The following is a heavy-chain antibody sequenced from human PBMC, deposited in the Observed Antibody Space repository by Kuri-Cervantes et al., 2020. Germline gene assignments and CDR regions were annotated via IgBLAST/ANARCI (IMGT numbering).Heavy chain of an antibody. V-gene: IGHV4-34*01. CDR1: GGSISSYY. Sequence: SETLSLTCTVSGGSISSYYWSWIRQPPGKGLEWIGEINHSGSTNFNPSLKSRVTISVDTSKNQFSLKLSSVTAADTAVYYCARVLYYDSSGYYVGAFDIWGQGTMVTVSS. D-gene: IGHD3-22*01. CDR3: ARVLYYDSSGYYVGAFDI. J-gene: IGHJ3*02. CDR2: INHSGST.